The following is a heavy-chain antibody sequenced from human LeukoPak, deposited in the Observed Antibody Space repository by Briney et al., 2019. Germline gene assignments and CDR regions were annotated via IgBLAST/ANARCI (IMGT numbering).Heavy chain of an antibody. CDR2: IFYSGST. V-gene: IGHV4-61*08. J-gene: IGHJ4*02. Sequence: SETLSLTCTVSGGSISSGGYYWIWIRPPPGKGLEWIGYIFYSGSTNYNPSLKSRVIVSVDTPKNQFSLKLSSVTAADTAVYYCARHRDYGSGWYGFDYWGQGSLVTVSS. D-gene: IGHD6-19*01. CDR1: GGSISSGGYY. CDR3: ARHRDYGSGWYGFDY.